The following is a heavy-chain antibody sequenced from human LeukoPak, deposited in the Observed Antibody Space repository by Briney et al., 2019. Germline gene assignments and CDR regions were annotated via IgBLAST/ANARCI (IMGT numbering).Heavy chain of an antibody. D-gene: IGHD3-3*01. CDR1: GFTFSNAW. CDR2: IKSKTDSGTT. J-gene: IGHJ3*02. V-gene: IGHV3-15*01. CDR3: TTLGTSYDFWSGYYRLDAFDI. Sequence: PGGSLRLSCAASGFTFSNAWMSWVRQAPGKGLEWVGRIKSKTDSGTTDYAAPVKGRFTISRDDSKNTLYLQMNSLKTEDTAVYYCTTLGTSYDFWSGYYRLDAFDIWGQGTMVTVSS.